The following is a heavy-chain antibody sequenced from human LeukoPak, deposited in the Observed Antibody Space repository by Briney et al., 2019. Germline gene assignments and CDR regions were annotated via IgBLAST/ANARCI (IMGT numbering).Heavy chain of an antibody. CDR2: IYTSGST. CDR1: GDSMYSYY. V-gene: IGHV4-4*09. J-gene: IGHJ4*02. CDR3: ARSSWSIVGGGYIDY. D-gene: IGHD1-26*01. Sequence: SETLSLTCTVSGDSMYSYYWSWIRQPPGKGLEWIGYIYTSGSTNYNPSLKSRVTISVDTSKNQFSLKLSSVTAADTAVYYCARSSWSIVGGGYIDYWGQGTLVTVSS.